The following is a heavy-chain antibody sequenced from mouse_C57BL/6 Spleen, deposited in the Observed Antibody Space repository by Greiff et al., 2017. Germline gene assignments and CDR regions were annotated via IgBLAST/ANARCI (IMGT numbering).Heavy chain of an antibody. CDR3: AREVTTVVATGYFDY. V-gene: IGHV3-6*01. J-gene: IGHJ2*01. CDR1: GYSITSGYY. D-gene: IGHD1-1*01. CDR2: ISYDGSN. Sequence: EVQVVESGPGLVKPSQSLSLTCSVTGYSITSGYYWNWIRQFPGNKLEWMGYISYDGSNNYNPSLKNRISITRDTSKNQFFLKLNSVTTEDTATYYCAREVTTVVATGYFDYWGQGTTLTVSS.